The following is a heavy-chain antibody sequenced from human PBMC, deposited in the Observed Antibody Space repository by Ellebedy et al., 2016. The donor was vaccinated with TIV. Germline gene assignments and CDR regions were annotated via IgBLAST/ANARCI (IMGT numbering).Heavy chain of an antibody. Sequence: MPSETLSLTCTVSGDSISSGGYYWSWIRQHPGTGLEWIAFIYHSGTTFYNPPLKSRITISVDTSKNQFSLRLTSVTAADTAVYYCARVRDYTNYVDYWGQGTLVTVSS. CDR3: ARVRDYTNYVDY. J-gene: IGHJ4*02. D-gene: IGHD4-11*01. V-gene: IGHV4-31*03. CDR1: GDSISSGGYY. CDR2: IYHSGTT.